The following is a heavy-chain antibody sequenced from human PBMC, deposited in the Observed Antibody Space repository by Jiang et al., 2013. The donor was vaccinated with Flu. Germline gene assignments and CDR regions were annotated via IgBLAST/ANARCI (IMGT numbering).Heavy chain of an antibody. J-gene: IGHJ4*02. CDR1: GGSFSSNSHY. Sequence: GPGLVKPSETLSLTCTVSGGSFSSNSHYWVWIRQPPGKGLEWIGSVKYSGHTYYKSSLRSRLTVSVDTSKSQFTLELTSVTAADTAVYFCARQVANYGEWCFDTWGQGTLVTVSS. D-gene: IGHD4-17*01. V-gene: IGHV4-39*01. CDR3: ARQVANYGEWCFDT. CDR2: VKYSGHT.